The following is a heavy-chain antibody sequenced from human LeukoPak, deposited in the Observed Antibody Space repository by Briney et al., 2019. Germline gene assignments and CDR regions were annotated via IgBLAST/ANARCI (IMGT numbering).Heavy chain of an antibody. CDR1: GFTFSSYA. CDR3: AGSGGSYSDYYYYYMDV. D-gene: IGHD1-26*01. V-gene: IGHV3-30-3*01. J-gene: IGHJ6*03. CDR2: ISYDGSNK. Sequence: GSLRLSCAASGFTFSSYAMHWVRQAPGKGLEWVAVISYDGSNKYYADSVKGRFTISRDNSKNTLYLQMNSLRAEDTAVYYCAGSGGSYSDYYYYYMDVWGKGTTVTVSS.